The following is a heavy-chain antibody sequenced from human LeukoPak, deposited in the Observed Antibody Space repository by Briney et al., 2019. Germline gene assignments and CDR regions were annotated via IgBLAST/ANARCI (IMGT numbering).Heavy chain of an antibody. CDR1: GFTFSTYW. Sequence: QPGGSLRLSCAASGFTFSTYWMTWVRQAPGKGLEWVANIKQDGGEKYYVDSVTGRFTVSRDNAKNSLYLQMNSLRAEDTAVYYYARMSSSSWFVCDHWGQGTLVTVSS. D-gene: IGHD6-13*01. CDR2: IKQDGGEK. J-gene: IGHJ4*02. CDR3: ARMSSSSWFVCDH. V-gene: IGHV3-7*01.